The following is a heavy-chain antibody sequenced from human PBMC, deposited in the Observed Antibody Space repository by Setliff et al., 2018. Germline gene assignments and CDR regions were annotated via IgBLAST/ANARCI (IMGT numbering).Heavy chain of an antibody. CDR3: ARAPGRQDYHYMEL. Sequence: PSETLSLTCSVSGYSIITGYYWAWIRRLPGKGLEWIGYVSHSGSIDYNPSLRSRVTVSVDTSRIHFSLKLRSVTAADTAVYYCARAPGRQDYHYMELWGKGTTVTVSS. J-gene: IGHJ6*03. CDR1: GYSIITGYY. CDR2: VSHSGSI. V-gene: IGHV4-38-2*02. D-gene: IGHD2-15*01.